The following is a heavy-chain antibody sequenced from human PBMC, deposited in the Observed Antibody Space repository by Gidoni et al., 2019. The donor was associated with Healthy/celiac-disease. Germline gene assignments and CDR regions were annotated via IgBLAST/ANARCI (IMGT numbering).Heavy chain of an antibody. CDR3: AKDMGGYSYGANFDY. CDR1: GFTFSSYA. CDR2: ISGSGGST. J-gene: IGHJ4*02. Sequence: EVQLLESGGGLVQPGGSLRLSRAASGFTFSSYAMSWVRQAPGKGLEWVSAISGSGGSTYYADSVKGRFTISRDNSKNTLYLQMNSLRAEDTAVYYCAKDMGGYSYGANFDYWGQGTLVTVSS. D-gene: IGHD5-18*01. V-gene: IGHV3-23*01.